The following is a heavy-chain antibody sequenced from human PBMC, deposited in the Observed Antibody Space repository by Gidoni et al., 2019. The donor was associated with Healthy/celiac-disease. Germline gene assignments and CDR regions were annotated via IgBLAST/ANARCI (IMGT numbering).Heavy chain of an antibody. CDR2: IYSGGST. V-gene: IGHV3-66*01. D-gene: IGHD3-3*01. Sequence: EVQLVESGGGLVQPGGSLRRSCAASGFTASSNYMSWVRQAPGKGLEWVSVIYSGGSTYYADSVKGRFTISRDNSKNTLYLQMNSLRAEDTAVYYCARSLLRSRTLRPSDYWGQGTLVTVSS. CDR3: ARSLLRSRTLRPSDY. CDR1: GFTASSNY. J-gene: IGHJ4*02.